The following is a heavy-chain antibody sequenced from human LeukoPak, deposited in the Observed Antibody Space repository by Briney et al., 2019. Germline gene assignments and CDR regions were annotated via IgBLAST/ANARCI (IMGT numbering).Heavy chain of an antibody. CDR2: IYHSGST. J-gene: IGHJ4*02. D-gene: IGHD1-26*01. CDR1: GYSISSGYY. Sequence: SETLSLTCTVSGYSISSGYYWGWTRRPPGKGLEWIGSIYHSGSTYYNPSLKSRVTISVDTSKNQFSLKLSSVTAADTAVDYCARDYGIVGAHFDYWGQGTLVTVSS. CDR3: ARDYGIVGAHFDY. V-gene: IGHV4-38-2*02.